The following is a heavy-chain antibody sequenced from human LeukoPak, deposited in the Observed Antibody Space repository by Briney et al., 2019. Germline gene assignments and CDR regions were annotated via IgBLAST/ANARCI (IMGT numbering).Heavy chain of an antibody. CDR1: DGSISSYY. CDR3: ASGRHDIQYYFQY. J-gene: IGHJ4*01. CDR2: VYTSGTT. Sequence: SETLSLTCTGSDGSISSYYWSWVRQAAGEGMEWVGRVYTSGTTKYNSSLKGRVTISVDKSKNQFYLQLTSVTAADTAVYYCASGRHDIQYYFQYRGQGTLVTVSS. D-gene: IGHD3-9*01. V-gene: IGHV4-4*07.